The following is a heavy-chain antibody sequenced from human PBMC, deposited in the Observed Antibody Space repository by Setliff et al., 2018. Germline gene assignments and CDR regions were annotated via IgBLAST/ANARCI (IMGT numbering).Heavy chain of an antibody. D-gene: IGHD3-9*01. Sequence: SVKVSCKASGGTFSSYAISWVRQAPGQGLEWMGGIIPILGIANYAQKFQGRVTITADKSTSTAYMELSSLRSEDTAVYYCARTYYDILTGYYSSPGYFDNWGQGTLVTVSS. CDR2: IIPILGIA. CDR3: ARTYYDILTGYYSSPGYFDN. V-gene: IGHV1-69*10. CDR1: GGTFSSYA. J-gene: IGHJ4*02.